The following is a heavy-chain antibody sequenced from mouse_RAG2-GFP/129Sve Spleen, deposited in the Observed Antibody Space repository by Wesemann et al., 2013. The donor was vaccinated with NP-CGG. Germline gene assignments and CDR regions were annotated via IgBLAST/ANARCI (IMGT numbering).Heavy chain of an antibody. CDR2: INPSNGGT. D-gene: IGHD2-3*01. V-gene: IGHV1S16*01. J-gene: IGHJ4*01. CDR3: TRWDGYYALDY. Sequence: INPSNGGTNFNEKFKSKATLTVDKSSSTAYMQLSSLTSEDSAVYYCTRWDGYYALDYWGQGTSVTVSS.